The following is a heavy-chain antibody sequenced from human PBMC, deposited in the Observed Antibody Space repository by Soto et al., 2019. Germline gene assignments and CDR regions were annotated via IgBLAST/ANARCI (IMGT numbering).Heavy chain of an antibody. D-gene: IGHD3-22*01. J-gene: IGHJ3*02. CDR1: GFTFSDHY. Sequence: GGSLRLSCAASGFTFSDHYMDWVRQAPGQGLEWVGRTRNKANSYTTEYAASVKGRFTISRDDSKNSLYLQMNSLKTEDTAVYYCARETFYYDNDGRIDVFDIWGQGTMVTVSS. CDR2: TRNKANSYTT. V-gene: IGHV3-72*01. CDR3: ARETFYYDNDGRIDVFDI.